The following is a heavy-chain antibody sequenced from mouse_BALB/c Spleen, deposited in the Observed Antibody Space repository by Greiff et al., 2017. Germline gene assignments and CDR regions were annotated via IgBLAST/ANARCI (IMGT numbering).Heavy chain of an antibody. V-gene: IGHV1S29*02. J-gene: IGHJ4*01. CDR2: IYPYNGGT. CDR3: ARNGYEDAMDY. D-gene: IGHD2-14*01. CDR1: GYTFTDYN. Sequence: VQLKESGPELVKPGASVKISCKASGYTFTDYNMHWVKQSHGKSLEWIGYIYPYNGGTGYNQKFKSKATLTVDNSSSTAYMELRSLTSEDSAVYYCARNGYEDAMDYWGQGTSVTVSS.